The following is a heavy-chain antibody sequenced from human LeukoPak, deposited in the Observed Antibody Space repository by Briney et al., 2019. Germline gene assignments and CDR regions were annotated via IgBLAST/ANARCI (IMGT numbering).Heavy chain of an antibody. D-gene: IGHD6-13*01. J-gene: IGHJ4*02. V-gene: IGHV3-64D*06. CDR1: GFTFSSYA. Sequence: GGSLRLSCSASGFTFSSYAMHWVRQAPGKGLEYVSAISSNGGSTYYADSVKGRFTISRDNSKNTLYLQMSSLRAEDTAVYYWVKDDPDYSSSGGGSIGGNFDYWGQGTLVTVSS. CDR3: VKDDPDYSSSGGGSIGGNFDY. CDR2: ISSNGGST.